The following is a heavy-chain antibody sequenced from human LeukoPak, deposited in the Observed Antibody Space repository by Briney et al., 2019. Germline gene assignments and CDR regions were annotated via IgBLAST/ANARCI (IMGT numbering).Heavy chain of an antibody. CDR3: AREGVVAFDI. CDR1: GGSLSSGGYY. Sequence: SETLFLTCTVSGGSLSSGGYYWSWIRQRPGKGLEWIGYIYYSGSTYYNPSLKSRVTISVDTSKNQFSLKLSSVTAADTAVYYCAREGVVAFDIWGQGTMVTVSS. V-gene: IGHV4-31*03. CDR2: IYYSGST. J-gene: IGHJ3*02. D-gene: IGHD2-15*01.